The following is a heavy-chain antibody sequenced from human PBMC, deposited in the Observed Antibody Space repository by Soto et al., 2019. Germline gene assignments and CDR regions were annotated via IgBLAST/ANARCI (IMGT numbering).Heavy chain of an antibody. CDR1: GGSISSSSYF. V-gene: IGHV4-39*01. J-gene: IGHJ4*02. Sequence: PSETLSLTCTVSGGSISSSSYFWGWIRQPPGKGLEWIGSIYYSGGTYYNPSLKSRVTISVDTSKNQFSLKLSSVTAADTAVYYCASVSILTGYYLDHWGQGTLVTVSS. CDR3: ASVSILTGYYLDH. D-gene: IGHD3-9*01. CDR2: IYYSGGT.